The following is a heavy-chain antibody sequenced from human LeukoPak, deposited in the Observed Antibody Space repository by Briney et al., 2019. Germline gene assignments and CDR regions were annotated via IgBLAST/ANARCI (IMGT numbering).Heavy chain of an antibody. V-gene: IGHV7-4-1*02. Sequence: ASVKVSCKASGYTFTSYAMNWVRQAPGQGLEWVGWINTNTGNPTYAQGFTGRFVFSLDTSVSTAYLQISSLKAEDTAVYYCARDLGGSYHEGAFDYRGQGTLVTVSS. J-gene: IGHJ4*02. CDR2: INTNTGNP. D-gene: IGHD1-26*01. CDR3: ARDLGGSYHEGAFDY. CDR1: GYTFTSYA.